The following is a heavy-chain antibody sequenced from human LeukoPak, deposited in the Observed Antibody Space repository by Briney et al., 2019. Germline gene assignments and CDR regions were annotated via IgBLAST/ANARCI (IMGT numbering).Heavy chain of an antibody. D-gene: IGHD1-1*01. V-gene: IGHV4-39*01. J-gene: IGHJ4*02. CDR1: GGSISSSSYY. Sequence: SETLSLTCTVSGGSISSSSYYWGWIRQPPGKGLEWIGSIYYSGSTYYNPSLKSRVTISVDTSKNQFSLKLSSVTAADTAVYYCASPLGTSLDYWRQGTLVTVSS. CDR2: IYYSGST. CDR3: ASPLGTSLDY.